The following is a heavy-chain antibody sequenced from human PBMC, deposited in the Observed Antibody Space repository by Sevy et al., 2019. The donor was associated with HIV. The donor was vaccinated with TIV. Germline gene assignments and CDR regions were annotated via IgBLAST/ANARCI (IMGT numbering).Heavy chain of an antibody. CDR2: ISYDGSNK. J-gene: IGHJ3*02. CDR3: AKDQGGLLWFGIDAFDI. D-gene: IGHD3-10*01. Sequence: GGSLRLSCAASGFTFSSYGMHWVRQAPGKGLEWVAVISYDGSNKYYADSVKGRFTISRDNSKNTLYLQMNSLRAEDTAVYYCAKDQGGLLWFGIDAFDIWGQGTMLTVSS. V-gene: IGHV3-30*18. CDR1: GFTFSSYG.